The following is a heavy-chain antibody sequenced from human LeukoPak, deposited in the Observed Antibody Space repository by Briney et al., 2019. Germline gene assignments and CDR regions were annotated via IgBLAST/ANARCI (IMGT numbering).Heavy chain of an antibody. CDR2: ISAYNGNT. CDR3: ARVDSSRRFDP. CDR1: GYTFTSYF. V-gene: IGHV1-18*04. J-gene: IGHJ5*02. D-gene: IGHD6-13*01. Sequence: ASVKVSCKTSGYTFTSYFMHWVRQAPGQGLEWMGWISAYNGNTNYAQKLQGRVTMTTDTSTSTAYMELRSLRSDDTAVYYCARVDSSRRFDPWGQGTLVTVSS.